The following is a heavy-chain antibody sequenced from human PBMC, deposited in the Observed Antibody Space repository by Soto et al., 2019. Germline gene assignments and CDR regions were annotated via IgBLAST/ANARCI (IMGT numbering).Heavy chain of an antibody. V-gene: IGHV3-21*01. CDR1: GFTFSSYS. D-gene: IGHD6-19*01. J-gene: IGHJ5*02. Sequence: PGGSLSLSCAASGFTFSSYSMNWVRQAPGKGLEWVSSISSSSSYIYYADSVKGRFTISRDNAKNSLYLQMNSLRAEDTAVYYRARPVAGTGNWFDPWGQGTLVTVSS. CDR2: ISSSSSYI. CDR3: ARPVAGTGNWFDP.